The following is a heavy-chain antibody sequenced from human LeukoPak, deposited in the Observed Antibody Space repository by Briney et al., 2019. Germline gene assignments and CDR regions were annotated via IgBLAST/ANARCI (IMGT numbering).Heavy chain of an antibody. CDR1: GFIFSSYA. Sequence: GGSLRLSCAASGFIFSSYAMHWVRQAPGKGLEWVAVISYDGSNKYYADSVKGRFTISRDNSKNTLYLQMNSLRAEDTAVYYCAREEEAKGGTFDIWGQGTMVTVSS. CDR2: ISYDGSNK. CDR3: AREEEAKGGTFDI. J-gene: IGHJ3*02. D-gene: IGHD1-26*01. V-gene: IGHV3-30*04.